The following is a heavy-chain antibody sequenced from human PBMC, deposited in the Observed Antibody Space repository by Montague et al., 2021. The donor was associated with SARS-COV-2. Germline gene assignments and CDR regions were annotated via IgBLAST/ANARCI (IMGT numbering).Heavy chain of an antibody. D-gene: IGHD3-10*01. Sequence: SETLSLTCSVSSGSIISSGYYWGWIRQPPGKELEWIGNIYYSGTTYYNPSLQSQGTISVDTSKNHLSLRLSSVTAADTAVYFCARGMIRGVTTPFDYWGQGSPVTVSS. CDR2: IYYSGTT. V-gene: IGHV4-39*02. J-gene: IGHJ4*02. CDR1: SGSIISSGYY. CDR3: ARGMIRGVTTPFDY.